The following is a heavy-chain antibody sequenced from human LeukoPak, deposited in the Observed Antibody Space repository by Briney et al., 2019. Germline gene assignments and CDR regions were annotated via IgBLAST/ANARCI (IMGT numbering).Heavy chain of an antibody. D-gene: IGHD6-19*01. J-gene: IGHJ4*02. CDR3: AKRGHYGWFFFDH. CDR1: GFTFSGYG. Sequence: GGSLRLSCAASGFTFSGYGMGWVRQAPGVGLEWVSEISGDGGSTFYADSVKGRFTISRDKSENILYLQMNSLRADDTAVYYCAKRGHYGWFFFDHWGQGNLVDVSS. V-gene: IGHV3-23*01. CDR2: ISGDGGST.